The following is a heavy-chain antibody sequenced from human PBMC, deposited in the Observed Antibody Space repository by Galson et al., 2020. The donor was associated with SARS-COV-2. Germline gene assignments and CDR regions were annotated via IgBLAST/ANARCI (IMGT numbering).Heavy chain of an antibody. D-gene: IGHD2-15*01. CDR2: IYVGESET. CDR3: ARLRGIRDRSFYDVMYV. V-gene: IGHV5-51*01. Sequence: GESLKISCKGFGYDFNGYWIGWVRQKPGKGLEWMGIIYVGESETRYSPSFQGQVTIAADKTISTAYLQWSSLKASETAIYYCARLRGIRDRSFYDVMYVLGRGITVTVCS. CDR1: GYDFNGYW. J-gene: IGHJ6*02.